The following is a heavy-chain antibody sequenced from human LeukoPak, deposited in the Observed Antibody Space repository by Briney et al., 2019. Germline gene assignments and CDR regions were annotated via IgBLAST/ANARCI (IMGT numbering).Heavy chain of an antibody. J-gene: IGHJ3*02. V-gene: IGHV3-66*01. Sequence: GGSLRLSCAASGFTVSSNYMSWVRQAPGKGLEWVSVIYSGGSTYYADSVKGRFTISRDNPKNTLYLQMNSLRAEDTAVYYCAREVGWFAPGGAFDIWGQGTMVTVSS. CDR3: AREVGWFAPGGAFDI. D-gene: IGHD3-10*01. CDR1: GFTVSSNY. CDR2: IYSGGST.